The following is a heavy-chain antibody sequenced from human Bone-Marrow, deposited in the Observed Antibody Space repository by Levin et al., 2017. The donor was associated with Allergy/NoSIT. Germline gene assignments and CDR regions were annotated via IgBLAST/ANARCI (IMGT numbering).Heavy chain of an antibody. D-gene: IGHD3-10*01. CDR1: DDSITTYY. CDR2: IFHNGDT. J-gene: IGHJ4*02. Sequence: TSETLSLTCSVSDDSITTYYWSWFRQPPGKGLEYIGYIFHNGDTNYTPSLRSRVTISLDTSRSQFSMRLTSVTAADTAVYYCARGAGRGKSFDYWGQGTLVIVSS. V-gene: IGHV4-59*01. CDR3: ARGAGRGKSFDY.